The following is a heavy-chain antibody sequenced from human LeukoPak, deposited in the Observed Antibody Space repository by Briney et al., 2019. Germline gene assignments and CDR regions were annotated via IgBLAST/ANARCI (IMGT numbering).Heavy chain of an antibody. CDR1: GYYFPTFW. CDR3: ARLGLQLWLSNFDY. CDR2: IYPDDSNT. V-gene: IGHV5-51*01. Sequence: GESLKISCKASGYYFPTFWIGWVRQMPGKGLEWMGIIYPDDSNTRYSPSFQGQVTISADKSINTAYLQWSSLRASDTAMYYCARLGLQLWLSNFDYWGQGTLVTVSS. J-gene: IGHJ4*02. D-gene: IGHD5-18*01.